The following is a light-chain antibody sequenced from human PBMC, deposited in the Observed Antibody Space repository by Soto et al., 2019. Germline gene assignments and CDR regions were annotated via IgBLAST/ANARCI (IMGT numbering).Light chain of an antibody. V-gene: IGLV9-49*03. Sequence: QTVVTQPPSASASLGATVTLTCTLSSGYSNYRVDWYQQRPGKGPRLVMRVDAGGIVGSRGDGIPDRFSVMGSGLNRYLTIKNIQEEDESDYHCGADHGSGSNFVKVFGGGTKLTVL. J-gene: IGLJ2*01. CDR1: SGYSNYR. CDR3: GADHGSGSNFVKV. CDR2: VDAGGIVG.